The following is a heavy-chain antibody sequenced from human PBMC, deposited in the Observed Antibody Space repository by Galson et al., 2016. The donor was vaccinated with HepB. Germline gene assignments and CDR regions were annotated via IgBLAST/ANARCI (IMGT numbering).Heavy chain of an antibody. D-gene: IGHD6-6*01. J-gene: IGHJ6*02. CDR2: THDGGNT. CDR3: ARQVSPWGLDV. CDR1: GSTVTTNF. V-gene: IGHV3-53*01. Sequence: SLRLSCAASGSTVTTNFMSWVRQAPGKGLECVSVTHDGGNTYYSDSVKGRFTISRDSSQNSLSLQMSSLRVEDTAVYYCARQVSPWGLDVWGQGTTVTVSS.